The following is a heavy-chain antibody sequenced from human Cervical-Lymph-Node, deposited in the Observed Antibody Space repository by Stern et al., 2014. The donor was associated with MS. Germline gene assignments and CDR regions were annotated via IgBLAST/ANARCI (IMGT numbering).Heavy chain of an antibody. CDR3: ARGAGDNWFDP. J-gene: IGHJ5*02. V-gene: IGHV1-69*06. CDR2: ILRTVGTA. Sequence: VQMVQSGADVKKPGSSVRVSCKAYGGISWLRQAPVQGLEWMGGILRTVGTAHYTQRFQGRLTITADKSTNTTYMELSSLRSDDTAIYYCARGAGDNWFDPWGQGTLVSVSS. D-gene: IGHD3-10*01. CDR1: GG.